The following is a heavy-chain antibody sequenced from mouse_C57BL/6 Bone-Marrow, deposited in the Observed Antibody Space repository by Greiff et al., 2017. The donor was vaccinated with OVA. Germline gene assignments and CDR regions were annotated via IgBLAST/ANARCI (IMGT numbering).Heavy chain of an antibody. J-gene: IGHJ3*01. CDR1: GFNINDYY. CDR2: IDPEDGGT. CDR3: DRSYYDDSSTWFAY. D-gene: IGHD1-1*01. Sequence: VQLQQSGAELVKPGASVKLSCTASGFNINDYYMHWVKQRTEQGLEWIGRIDPEDGGTNYAAKFQGKATITADTSSNTAYLQLSSLTSEDTADYYGDRSYYDDSSTWFAYWGQGTLVTVSA. V-gene: IGHV14-2*01.